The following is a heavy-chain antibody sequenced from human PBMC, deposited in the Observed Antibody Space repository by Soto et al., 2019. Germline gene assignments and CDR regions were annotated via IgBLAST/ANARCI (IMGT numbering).Heavy chain of an antibody. CDR3: ARAWYYGSSGYYYVKGPNDAFDI. J-gene: IGHJ3*02. Sequence: EVQLVQSGAEVKKPGESLKISCKGSGYSFTSYWIGWVRQMPGKGLEWMGIIYPGDSDTRYSPSFQGQVTISADKSISTAYLQWSSLKASDTAMYYCARAWYYGSSGYYYVKGPNDAFDIWGQGTMVTVSS. V-gene: IGHV5-51*01. D-gene: IGHD3-22*01. CDR2: IYPGDSDT. CDR1: GYSFTSYW.